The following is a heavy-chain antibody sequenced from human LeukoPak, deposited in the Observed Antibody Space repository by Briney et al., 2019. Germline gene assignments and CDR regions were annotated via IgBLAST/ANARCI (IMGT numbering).Heavy chain of an antibody. CDR3: ARTLDYGVDAFDI. Sequence: PSETLSLTCTVSGGSISSYYWSWIRQPPGKGLEWIGYIYYSGSTNYNPSLKSRVTISVDTSKNQFSLKLSSVTAADTAVYYCARTLDYGVDAFDIWGQGTMVTVSS. D-gene: IGHD4-17*01. CDR1: GGSISSYY. J-gene: IGHJ3*02. CDR2: IYYSGST. V-gene: IGHV4-59*08.